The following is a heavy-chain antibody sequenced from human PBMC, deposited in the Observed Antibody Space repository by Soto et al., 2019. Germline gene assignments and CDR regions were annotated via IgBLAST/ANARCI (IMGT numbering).Heavy chain of an antibody. Sequence: EVQLVESGGGLVQPGGSLRLSCAASGFTFSSYWMSWVRQAPGKGLEWVANIKQDGSEKYYVDSVKGRFTISRDNAKNSLYLQMNSLRAEDTAVYYCARALLAPVTTWPADAFDIWGQGTMVTVSS. CDR1: GFTFSSYW. V-gene: IGHV3-7*01. J-gene: IGHJ3*02. D-gene: IGHD4-17*01. CDR2: IKQDGSEK. CDR3: ARALLAPVTTWPADAFDI.